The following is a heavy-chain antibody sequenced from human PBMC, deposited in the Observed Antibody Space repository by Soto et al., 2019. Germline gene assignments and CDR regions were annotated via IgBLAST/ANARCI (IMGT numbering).Heavy chain of an antibody. CDR2: MNPNSGNT. CDR1: GYTFTSYD. CDR3: ARRGYSSSWYYYYYYGMDV. Sequence: QVQLVQSGAEVKKPGASVKVSCKASGYTFTSYDINWVRQATGQGLGWMGWMNPNSGNTGYAQKFQGRVTMTRNTSKSTAYMELSSLRSEDTAVYYCARRGYSSSWYYYYYYGMDVWGQGTRVTVS. D-gene: IGHD6-13*01. J-gene: IGHJ6*02. V-gene: IGHV1-8*01.